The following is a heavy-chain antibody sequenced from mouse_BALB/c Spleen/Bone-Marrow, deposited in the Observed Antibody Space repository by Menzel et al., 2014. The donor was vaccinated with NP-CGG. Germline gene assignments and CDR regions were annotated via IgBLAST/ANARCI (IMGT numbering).Heavy chain of an antibody. V-gene: IGHV1-9*01. D-gene: IGHD4-1*01. J-gene: IGHJ1*01. CDR2: ILPGSGST. CDR1: GYTFSSYW. Sequence: VKLVESGAELMKPGASVKISRKATGYTFSSYWIEWVKQRPGHGLEWIGEILPGSGSTNYNEKLKGKATFTADTSSNTAYMQLSSLTSEDSAVYYCARTGTDWYFDVWGAGTTVTVSS. CDR3: ARTGTDWYFDV.